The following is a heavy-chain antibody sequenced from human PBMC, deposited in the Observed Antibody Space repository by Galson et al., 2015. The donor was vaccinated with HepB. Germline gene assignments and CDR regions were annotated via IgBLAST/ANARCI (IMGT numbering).Heavy chain of an antibody. J-gene: IGHJ4*02. Sequence: SVKVSCKASGFTFTSSAVQWVRQARGQRLEWIGWIVVGSGNTNYAQKFQERVTITRDMSTSTAYMELSSLRSEDTAVYYCAAEFSSGWYGIDYWGQGTLVTVSS. CDR2: IVVGSGNT. V-gene: IGHV1-58*01. D-gene: IGHD6-19*01. CDR1: GFTFTSSA. CDR3: AAEFSSGWYGIDY.